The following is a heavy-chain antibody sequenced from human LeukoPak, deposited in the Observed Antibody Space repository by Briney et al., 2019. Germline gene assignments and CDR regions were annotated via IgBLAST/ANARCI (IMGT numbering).Heavy chain of an antibody. J-gene: IGHJ4*02. Sequence: GGSLRLSCAASGFTVSSNYMSWVRQAPGKGLEWVSVIYSGGSTYYADSVKGRFTIPRDNSKNTLYLQMNSLRAEDTAVYYCAAELVRESADYWGQGTLVTVSS. CDR3: AAELVRESADY. D-gene: IGHD3-10*01. V-gene: IGHV3-53*01. CDR1: GFTVSSNY. CDR2: IYSGGST.